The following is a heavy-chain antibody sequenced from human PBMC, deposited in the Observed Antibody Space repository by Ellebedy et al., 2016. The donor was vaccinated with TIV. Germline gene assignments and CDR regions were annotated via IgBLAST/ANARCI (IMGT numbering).Heavy chain of an antibody. Sequence: GESLKISCVASGFTFSSYWMSWVRQAPGKGLDWVSVIYSGGSTYYADSVKGRFTISRDNSKNTLFLQMNSLRAEDTAVYYCGTPGGYVSGFGQWGQGTLVIVSS. V-gene: IGHV3-53*01. CDR3: GTPGGYVSGFGQ. D-gene: IGHD2-15*01. J-gene: IGHJ4*02. CDR2: IYSGGST. CDR1: GFTFSSYW.